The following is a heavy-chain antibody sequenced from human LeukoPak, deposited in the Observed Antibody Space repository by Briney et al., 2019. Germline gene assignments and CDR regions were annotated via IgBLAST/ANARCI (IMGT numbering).Heavy chain of an antibody. V-gene: IGHV3-23*01. J-gene: IGHJ4*02. CDR1: GFTFNNYD. CDR3: AKPYTTMVDFGS. CDR2: ISGTGATT. Sequence: GGTLRLSCAASGFTFNNYDISWVRQAPGKGLEWVSAISGTGATTYYADSVKGRFTISRDNSKNTMYLQMNSLRAEDTALYYCAKPYTTMVDFGSWGQGTLVTVSS. D-gene: IGHD5-18*01.